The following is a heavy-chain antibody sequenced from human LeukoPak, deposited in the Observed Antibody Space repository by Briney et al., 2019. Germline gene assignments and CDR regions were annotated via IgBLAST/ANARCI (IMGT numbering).Heavy chain of an antibody. CDR3: ATISNLLFYFDS. D-gene: IGHD3-10*01. Sequence: GGSLRLSCAASGFTFSSYSVNWVRQAPGKGLEWVSLIYTGGNTYYADSVKGRFTLSRDNSKNTVYLQMNSLRVEDTAMYYCATISNLLFYFDSWGQGTLVTVSS. J-gene: IGHJ4*02. V-gene: IGHV3-66*01. CDR1: GFTFSSYS. CDR2: IYTGGNT.